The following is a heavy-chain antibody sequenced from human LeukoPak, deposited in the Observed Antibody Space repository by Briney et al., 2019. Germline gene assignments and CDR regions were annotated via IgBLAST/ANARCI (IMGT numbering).Heavy chain of an antibody. J-gene: IGHJ4*02. V-gene: IGHV4-39*01. Sequence: SETLSLTCTVSGGSISSSIYYWGWIRQPPGKGLEWIGSIFYDGSTYYNPSLKSRVTISEDTSKSQVSLKLSSVTAADTAVYYCARLQPPRYRLLLGSSFDYWGQGTLVTVSS. CDR3: ARLQPPRYRLLLGSSFDY. D-gene: IGHD2-2*01. CDR1: GGSISSSIYY. CDR2: IFYDGST.